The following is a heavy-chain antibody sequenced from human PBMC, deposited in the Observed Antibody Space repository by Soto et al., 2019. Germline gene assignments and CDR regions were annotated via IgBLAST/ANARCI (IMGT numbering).Heavy chain of an antibody. CDR2: IWYDGSNK. Sequence: QVQLVESGGGVVQPGRSLRLSCAASGFTFSSYVMHWVRQAPGKGLEWVAVIWYDGSNKYYADSVKGRFTISRDNSKNTLYLQMNSLRVEDTAVYYCARDQGKVHFDYWGQGTLVTVSS. D-gene: IGHD3-10*01. CDR3: ARDQGKVHFDY. V-gene: IGHV3-33*01. CDR1: GFTFSSYV. J-gene: IGHJ4*02.